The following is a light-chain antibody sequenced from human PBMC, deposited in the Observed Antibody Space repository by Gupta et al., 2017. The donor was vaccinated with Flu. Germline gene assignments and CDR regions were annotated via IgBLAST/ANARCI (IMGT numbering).Light chain of an antibody. V-gene: IGKV4-1*01. CDR1: QSVFYSTNDKNY. Sequence: YLGERATINCKSSQSVFYSTNDKNYLAWFQQKPGQSPKLLIYWASTRESGVPDRFRGSGSGTDFTLKISNLQAEDVAVYYCIQNTPVPCTFGHGTKVEMK. J-gene: IGKJ3*01. CDR2: WAS. CDR3: IQNTPVPCT.